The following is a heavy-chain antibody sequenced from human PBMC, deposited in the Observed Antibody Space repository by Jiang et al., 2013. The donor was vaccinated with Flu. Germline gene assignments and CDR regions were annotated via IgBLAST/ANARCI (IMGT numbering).Heavy chain of an antibody. CDR3: ARDMPTLYYYDSSGNDWYFDL. CDR1: GYTFTSYY. J-gene: IGHJ2*01. CDR2: INPSGGST. D-gene: IGHD3-22*01. V-gene: IGHV1-46*01. Sequence: QLVESGAEVKKPGASVKVSCKASGYTFTSYYMHWVRQAPGQGLEWMGIINPSGGSTSYAQKFQGRVTMTRDTSTSTVYMELSSLRSEDTAVYYCARDMPTLYYYDSSGNDWYFDLWGRGTLVYCLL.